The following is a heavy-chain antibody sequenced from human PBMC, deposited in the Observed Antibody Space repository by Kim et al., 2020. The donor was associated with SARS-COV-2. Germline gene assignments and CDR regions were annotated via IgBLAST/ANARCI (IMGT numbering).Heavy chain of an antibody. J-gene: IGHJ4*02. Sequence: GSGNTNYAQKFQERVTMTRDMSTSTAYMELSSLRSEDTAVYYCAAGPFDYWGQGTLVTVSS. V-gene: IGHV1-58*01. CDR3: AAGPFDY. CDR2: GSGNT.